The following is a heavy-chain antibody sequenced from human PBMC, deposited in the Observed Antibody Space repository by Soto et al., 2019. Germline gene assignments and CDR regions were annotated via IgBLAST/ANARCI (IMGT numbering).Heavy chain of an antibody. CDR2: INSDGSST. J-gene: IGHJ6*02. CDR3: ARGKNIRFLEWLPESYYYYGMDV. V-gene: IGHV3-74*01. D-gene: IGHD3-3*01. Sequence: GGSLRLSCAASGFTFSSYWMHWVRQAPGKGLVWVSRINSDGSSTSYADSVKGRFTISRDNAKNTLYLQMNSLRAEDTAVYYCARGKNIRFLEWLPESYYYYGMDVWGQGTTVTVSS. CDR1: GFTFSSYW.